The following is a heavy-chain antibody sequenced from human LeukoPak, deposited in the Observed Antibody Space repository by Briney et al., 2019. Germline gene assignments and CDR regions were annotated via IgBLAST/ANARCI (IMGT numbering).Heavy chain of an antibody. CDR2: ISSSGGTI. J-gene: IGHJ5*02. CDR3: VGDSYHNDRSAYRFPNWFDP. D-gene: IGHD3-22*01. V-gene: IGHV3-11*01. Sequence: GGSLRLSCAASGFTFSDYYMSWIRQAPGQGLEWVSYISSSGGTIYYADSVKGRFTISRDNAKNSLYLQMNSLRAEDTAVYYCVGDSYHNDRSAYRFPNWFDPWGQGKLVTVSS. CDR1: GFTFSDYY.